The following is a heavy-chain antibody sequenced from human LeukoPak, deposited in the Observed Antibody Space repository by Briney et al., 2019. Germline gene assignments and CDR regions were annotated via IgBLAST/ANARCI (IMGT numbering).Heavy chain of an antibody. Sequence: GESLKISCKASGYIFPNYWIGWVRQMPGKGLEWMGIIYPGDSDTRYSPSFQGQVTISADMSIRTAYLQWSSLKASDTAMYYCARRTYGGYGGGYDYWGQGTLVTVSS. CDR2: IYPGDSDT. D-gene: IGHD5-12*01. V-gene: IGHV5-51*01. CDR3: ARRTYGGYGGGYDY. J-gene: IGHJ4*02. CDR1: GYIFPNYW.